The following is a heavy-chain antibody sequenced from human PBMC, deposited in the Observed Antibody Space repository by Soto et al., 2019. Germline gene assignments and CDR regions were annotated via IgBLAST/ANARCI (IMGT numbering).Heavy chain of an antibody. Sequence: ASVKFSFKASGYTLSDYYMHWIRQAPGQGPEWMGWIHAKSGTTNYAQNFQGRVTLTRDTSISTAYMELSRLTSDDTAVSFCAGGGVTIFGVVDYWGQGTQVTVSS. CDR1: GYTLSDYY. D-gene: IGHD3-3*01. V-gene: IGHV1-2*02. CDR3: AGGGVTIFGVVDY. J-gene: IGHJ4*02. CDR2: IHAKSGTT.